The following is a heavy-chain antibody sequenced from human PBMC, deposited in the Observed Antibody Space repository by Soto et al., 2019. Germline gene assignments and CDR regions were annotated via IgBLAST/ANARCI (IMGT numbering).Heavy chain of an antibody. Sequence: AGSLRNSCVASEFTFSGYAIHRVRQAPGKGLEWVAVISYDGSNKYYADSVKGRFTISRDNSKNTLYLQMNSLRAEDTAVYYCAIEQMATVIYSGMDVWGQGTTVTVSS. V-gene: IGHV3-30-3*01. J-gene: IGHJ6*02. D-gene: IGHD4-4*01. CDR3: AIEQMATVIYSGMDV. CDR1: EFTFSGYA. CDR2: ISYDGSNK.